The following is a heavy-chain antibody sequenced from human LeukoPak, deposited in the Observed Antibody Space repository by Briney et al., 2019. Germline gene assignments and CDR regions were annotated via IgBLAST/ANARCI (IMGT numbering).Heavy chain of an antibody. CDR1: GFTFSSYS. D-gene: IGHD6-13*01. CDR3: ARDWGSWDFDF. V-gene: IGHV3-21*01. Sequence: GGSLRLSCAASGFTFSSYSMNWVRQAPGKGLEWVSSISSSSSYIYYSDSVKGRFTISRDNAKNSLYLQMNSLRAEDTAVYFCARDWGSWDFDFWGQGTLVTVSS. CDR2: ISSSSSYI. J-gene: IGHJ4*02.